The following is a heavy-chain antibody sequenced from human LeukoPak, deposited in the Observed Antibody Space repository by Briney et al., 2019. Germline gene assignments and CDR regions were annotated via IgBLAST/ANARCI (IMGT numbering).Heavy chain of an antibody. Sequence: SETLSLTCAVYGGSFSGYYWGWIRQPPGKGLEWIWSINYSGSTYYNPSLKSRVTISVDTSKNPFSLKLSSVTAADTAVYYCARHPQDIVVVPAASHNWFDPWGQGTLVTVSS. CDR1: GGSFSGYY. D-gene: IGHD2-2*01. J-gene: IGHJ5*02. CDR3: ARHPQDIVVVPAASHNWFDP. V-gene: IGHV4-34*01. CDR2: INYSGST.